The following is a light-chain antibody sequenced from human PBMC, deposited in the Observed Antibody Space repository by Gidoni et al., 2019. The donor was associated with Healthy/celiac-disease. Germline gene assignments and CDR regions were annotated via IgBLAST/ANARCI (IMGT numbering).Light chain of an antibody. CDR1: SSNIVAGYD. Sequence: QSVLTQPTSVSGAPGQRVTISCTGSSSNIVAGYDVHWYQQLPGTAPKLLIYGNSDRPSGVPDRFSGSKSGTSASLAITGLQAEDEADYYCQSYDSSLSGYVVFGGGTKLTVL. V-gene: IGLV1-40*01. J-gene: IGLJ2*01. CDR2: GNS. CDR3: QSYDSSLSGYVV.